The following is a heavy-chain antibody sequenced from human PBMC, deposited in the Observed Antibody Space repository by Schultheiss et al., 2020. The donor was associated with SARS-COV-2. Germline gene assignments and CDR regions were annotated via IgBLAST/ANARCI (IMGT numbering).Heavy chain of an antibody. V-gene: IGHV3-30*02. J-gene: IGHJ4*02. D-gene: IGHD3-3*01. CDR1: GFTFSSYG. CDR3: VKDHSPRFWSGYYVTVSGHDY. CDR2: IWYDGSNK. Sequence: GGSLRLSCAASGFTFSSYGMHWVRQAPGKGLEWVAVIWYDGSNKYYADSVKGRFTISRDTSKNTLYLQMSSLRAEDTAVYYCVKDHSPRFWSGYYVTVSGHDYWGQGTLVTVSS.